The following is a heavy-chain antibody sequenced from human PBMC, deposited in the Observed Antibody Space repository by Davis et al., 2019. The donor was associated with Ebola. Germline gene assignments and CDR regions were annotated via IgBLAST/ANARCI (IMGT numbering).Heavy chain of an antibody. D-gene: IGHD2-8*01. Sequence: PGGSLRLSCAASGFTFSSYAMHWVRQAPGKGLEWVALISYDGTKEYYTDSVKGRFTISRDNSKNTLYLQMNRLRPEDTAVYHCAREGDIEQMVYAAALWYWGQGTLVTLSS. CDR2: ISYDGTKE. J-gene: IGHJ4*02. V-gene: IGHV3-30-3*01. CDR3: AREGDIEQMVYAAALWY. CDR1: GFTFSSYA.